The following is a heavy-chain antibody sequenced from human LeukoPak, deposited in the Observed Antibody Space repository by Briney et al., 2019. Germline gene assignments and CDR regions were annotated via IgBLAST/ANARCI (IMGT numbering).Heavy chain of an antibody. J-gene: IGHJ4*02. CDR1: GGSFSGYY. CDR3: ARKKNYDYVSGSYRYSGGFDS. Sequence: PSETLSLTCAVYGGSFSGYYWSWIRQPPGKGLEWIGEINHGGITNHNPSLKSRVSISIDTSKNQFSLKLRSVTAADTAVYYCARKKNYDYVSGSYRYSGGFDSWGQGTLVTVSS. D-gene: IGHD3-16*02. CDR2: INHGGIT. V-gene: IGHV4-34*01.